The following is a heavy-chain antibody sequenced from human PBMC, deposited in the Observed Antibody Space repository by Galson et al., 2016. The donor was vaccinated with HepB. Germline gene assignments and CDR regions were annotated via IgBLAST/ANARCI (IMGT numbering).Heavy chain of an antibody. V-gene: IGHV3-11*01. CDR1: GFTFSDYY. CDR2: ITGSGDTI. Sequence: SLRLSCAASGFTFSDYYMSWIRQAPGKGLEWVSYITGSGDTIYYADSVKGRFTISRDNAKNSLYLQMNSLRTEDTAVYYCARDLLPGASHGPRSSRPYYFDYWGQGTLVTVSS. CDR3: ARDLLPGASHGPRSSRPYYFDY. J-gene: IGHJ4*02. D-gene: IGHD6-13*01.